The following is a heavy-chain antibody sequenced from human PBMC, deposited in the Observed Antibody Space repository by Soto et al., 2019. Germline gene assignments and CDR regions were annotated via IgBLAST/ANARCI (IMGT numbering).Heavy chain of an antibody. CDR2: MFSGGNT. J-gene: IGHJ4*02. CDR1: GFTVSGTY. V-gene: IGHV3-53*01. Sequence: GSLRLSCAASGFTVSGTYMTWVRQAPGKGLEWVSVMFSGGNTHYGDSMKGRFTISRDNAKNSLYLEMNSLRAEDTAVYYCARESEDLTSNFDYWGQGTLVTVSS. CDR3: ARESEDLTSNFDY.